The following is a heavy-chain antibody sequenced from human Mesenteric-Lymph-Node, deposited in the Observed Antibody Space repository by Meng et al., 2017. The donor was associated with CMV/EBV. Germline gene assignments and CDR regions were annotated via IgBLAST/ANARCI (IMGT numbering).Heavy chain of an antibody. CDR1: GYTFTSYY. Sequence: ASVKVSCKASGYTFTSYYMHWVRQAPGQGLEWMGIINPSGGSTSYAQKFQGRVTMTRDTSTSTVYMELSSLRSEDTAVYYCARVAHGEGSSWYERYYGMDVWGQGTTVTVSS. D-gene: IGHD6-13*01. CDR2: INPSGGST. J-gene: IGHJ6*02. V-gene: IGHV1-46*01. CDR3: ARVAHGEGSSWYERYYGMDV.